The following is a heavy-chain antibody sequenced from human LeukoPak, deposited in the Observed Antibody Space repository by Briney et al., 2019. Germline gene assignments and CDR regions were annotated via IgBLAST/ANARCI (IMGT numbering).Heavy chain of an antibody. CDR3: GRDSLGGDY. Sequence: GGSLRLSCAASGFSFSTFGMHWARRAPGKGLEWVAVIWNDGSKKFYAESVKGRFTISRDNSQNTLYLQMNRLRAEDTAVYYCGRDSLGGDYWGQGTLVSVSS. CDR2: IWNDGSKK. D-gene: IGHD3-16*01. V-gene: IGHV3-33*08. CDR1: GFSFSTFG. J-gene: IGHJ4*02.